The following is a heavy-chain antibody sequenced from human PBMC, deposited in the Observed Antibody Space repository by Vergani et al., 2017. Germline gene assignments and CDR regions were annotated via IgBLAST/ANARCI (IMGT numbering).Heavy chain of an antibody. CDR2: INHSGST. J-gene: IGHJ3*02. Sequence: QVQLQQWGAGLLKPSETLSLTCAVYGGSFSGYYWSWIRQPPGKGLEWIGGINHSGSTNYNPSLKSRVTISVDTSKNQFSLKLSSVTAADTAVYYCARYGDYGDDAFDIWGQGTMVTVSS. CDR1: GGSFSGYY. CDR3: ARYGDYGDDAFDI. D-gene: IGHD4-17*01. V-gene: IGHV4-34*01.